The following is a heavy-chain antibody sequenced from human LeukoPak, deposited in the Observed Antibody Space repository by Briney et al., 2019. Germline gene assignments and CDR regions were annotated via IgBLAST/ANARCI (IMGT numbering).Heavy chain of an antibody. J-gene: IGHJ4*02. CDR2: INASGGST. Sequence: VASVKVSCKASGYTFTSYYMHWVRQAPGQGLEWMGIINASGGSTSYAQKFQGRVTMTRDTSTSTVYMELSSLRSEDTAVYYCARDGNDSSGYYPPYFDYWGQGTLVTVSS. V-gene: IGHV1-46*01. CDR3: ARDGNDSSGYYPPYFDY. D-gene: IGHD3-22*01. CDR1: GYTFTSYY.